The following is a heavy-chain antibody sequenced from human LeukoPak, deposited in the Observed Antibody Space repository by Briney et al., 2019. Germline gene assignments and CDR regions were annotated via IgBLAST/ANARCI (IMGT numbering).Heavy chain of an antibody. CDR2: IIPIFGTA. CDR3: ARGVHDYSNPTWYFDL. Sequence: SVKVSCKASGGTFSSYAISLVRQAPGQGLEWMGGIIPIFGTANYAQKFQGRVTITADESTSTAYMELSSLRSEDTAVYYCARGVHDYSNPTWYFDLWGRGTLVTVSS. J-gene: IGHJ2*01. D-gene: IGHD4-11*01. V-gene: IGHV1-69*01. CDR1: GGTFSSYA.